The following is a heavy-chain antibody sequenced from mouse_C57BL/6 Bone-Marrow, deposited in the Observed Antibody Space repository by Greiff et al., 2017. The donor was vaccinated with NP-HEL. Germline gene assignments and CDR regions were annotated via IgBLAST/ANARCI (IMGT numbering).Heavy chain of an antibody. CDR1: GFTFSSYA. Sequence: EVQVVESGGGLVKPGGSLKLSCAASGFTFSSYAMSWVRQNPEKRLEWVATISDGGSYTYYPDNVKGRFTISRDNAKNNLYLQMSHLKSEDTAMYYCAREETNPYFDYWGQGTTLTVSS. J-gene: IGHJ2*01. V-gene: IGHV5-4*01. CDR2: ISDGGSYT. CDR3: AREETNPYFDY.